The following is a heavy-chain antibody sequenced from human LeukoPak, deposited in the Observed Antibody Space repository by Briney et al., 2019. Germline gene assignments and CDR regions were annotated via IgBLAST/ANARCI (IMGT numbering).Heavy chain of an antibody. CDR2: IYHSGST. J-gene: IGHJ4*02. CDR3: ARGALFRFGHIDY. D-gene: IGHD3-10*01. Sequence: SETLSLTCTVSGYSISSGYYWGWIRQPPGKGLEWIGSIYHSGSTYYNPSLKSRVTISVDTSKNQFSLKLSSVTAADTAVYYCARGALFRFGHIDYWGQGTLVTVSS. CDR1: GYSISSGYY. V-gene: IGHV4-38-2*02.